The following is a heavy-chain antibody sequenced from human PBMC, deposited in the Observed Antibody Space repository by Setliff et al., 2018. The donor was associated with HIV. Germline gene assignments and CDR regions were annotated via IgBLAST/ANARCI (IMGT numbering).Heavy chain of an antibody. D-gene: IGHD4-4*01. J-gene: IGHJ5*02. V-gene: IGHV3-23*01. CDR1: GFTFSTFA. Sequence: SCAASGFTFSTFAMNWVRQAPGKGLEWVSIISVSGETTYYADSVKGRFTISRDNSKNTLYLQMNSLRAEDTAIYYCARSGYSNYQSWFDPWGQGTLVTVSS. CDR2: ISVSGETT. CDR3: ARSGYSNYQSWFDP.